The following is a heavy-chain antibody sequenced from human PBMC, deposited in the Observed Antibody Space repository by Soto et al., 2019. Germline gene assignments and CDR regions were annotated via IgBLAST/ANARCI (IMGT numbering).Heavy chain of an antibody. CDR3: ARLRGYCTFRGCNGDYAMDV. J-gene: IGHJ6*02. V-gene: IGHV4-59*08. CDR1: GGSITSYY. CDR2: IYFSGSA. Sequence: TLSLTCTVSGGSITSYYWSWIRQPPGKGLEWIGYIYFSGSANYNPSLKSRVTISVDTSKNQFSLKVRSVTAADTAVYYCARLRGYCTFRGCNGDYAMDVWGRGTTVTVSS. D-gene: IGHD2-8*01.